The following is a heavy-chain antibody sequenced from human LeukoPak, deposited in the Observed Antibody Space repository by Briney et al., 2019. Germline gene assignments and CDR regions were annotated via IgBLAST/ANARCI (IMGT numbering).Heavy chain of an antibody. D-gene: IGHD6-13*01. V-gene: IGHV3-21*01. CDR1: GFTFSSYS. Sequence: GGSLRLSCAASGFTFSSYSMNWVRQAPGKGLEWVSSISSSSSYIYYADSVKGRFTISRDNAKNSLYLQMNSLRAEDTAVHYCARDGLIAAADYWGQGTLVTVSS. J-gene: IGHJ4*02. CDR2: ISSSSSYI. CDR3: ARDGLIAAADY.